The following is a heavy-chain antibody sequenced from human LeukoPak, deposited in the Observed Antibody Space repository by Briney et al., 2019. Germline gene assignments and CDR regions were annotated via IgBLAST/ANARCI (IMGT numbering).Heavy chain of an antibody. CDR2: INPNSGGT. J-gene: IGHJ5*02. D-gene: IGHD6-13*01. CDR1: GYTFTGYY. CDR3: ARDRGSSWHASPLINWFDP. V-gene: IGHV1-2*04. Sequence: ASVKVSCKASGYTFTGYYMHWVRQAPGQGLEWMGWINPNSGGTNYAQKFQGWVTMTRDTSISTAYMELSRLRSDDTAVYYCARDRGSSWHASPLINWFDPWGQGTLVTVSS.